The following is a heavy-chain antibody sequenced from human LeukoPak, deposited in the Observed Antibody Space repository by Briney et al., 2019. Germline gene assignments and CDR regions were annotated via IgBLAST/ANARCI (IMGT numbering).Heavy chain of an antibody. Sequence: PGGSLRLSCAASGFTVSSKYMSWVRQAPGKGLEWVSVIYSGGTTYYADSVKGRFTISRDNSKNTLYLQMNSLRAEDTAVYYCARSGCSGGRCYYSFDYWGQGTLATVSS. V-gene: IGHV3-53*01. D-gene: IGHD2-15*01. CDR1: GFTVSSKY. CDR2: IYSGGTT. J-gene: IGHJ4*02. CDR3: ARSGCSGGRCYYSFDY.